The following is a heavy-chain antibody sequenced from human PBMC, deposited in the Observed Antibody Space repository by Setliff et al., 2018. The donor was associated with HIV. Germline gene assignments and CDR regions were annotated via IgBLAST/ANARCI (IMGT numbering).Heavy chain of an antibody. CDR1: GGSISSYY. Sequence: LSLTCTVSGGSISSYYWTWIRQPAGKGLEWIGRIYTSGSTNYNPSLKSRVTISVDTSKNQFSLKLSSVTAADTAVYYCARGAELLWFGELHNIPYFDYWGQGTLVTVSS. CDR3: ARGAELLWFGELHNIPYFDY. D-gene: IGHD3-10*01. J-gene: IGHJ4*02. V-gene: IGHV4-4*07. CDR2: IYTSGST.